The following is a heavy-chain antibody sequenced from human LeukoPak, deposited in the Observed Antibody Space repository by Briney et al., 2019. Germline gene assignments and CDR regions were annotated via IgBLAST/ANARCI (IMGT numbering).Heavy chain of an antibody. Sequence: SETPSLTCTVSGGSISSYYWSWIRQPPGKGLEWIGYIYYSGSTNYNPSLKSRVTISVDTSKNQFSLKLSSVTAADTAVYYCARAENYYDSSGYYYVGAFDIWGQGTMVTVSS. J-gene: IGHJ3*02. D-gene: IGHD3-22*01. V-gene: IGHV4-59*01. CDR1: GGSISSYY. CDR2: IYYSGST. CDR3: ARAENYYDSSGYYYVGAFDI.